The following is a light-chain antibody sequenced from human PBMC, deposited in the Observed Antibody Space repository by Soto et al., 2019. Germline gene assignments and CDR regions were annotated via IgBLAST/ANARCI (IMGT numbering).Light chain of an antibody. CDR1: SGYSNYK. J-gene: IGLJ3*02. Sequence: QSVLTQPPSASASLGASVTLTCTLSSGYSNYKVDWYQQRPGKGPRFVMRVGTGGIVGSKGDGTPDRFTVLGSGLNRYLTIKNICEAAEIGYHCVADDGSGSIHLRVFGGGTKVTVL. CDR2: VGTGGIVG. V-gene: IGLV9-49*01. CDR3: VADDGSGSIHLRV.